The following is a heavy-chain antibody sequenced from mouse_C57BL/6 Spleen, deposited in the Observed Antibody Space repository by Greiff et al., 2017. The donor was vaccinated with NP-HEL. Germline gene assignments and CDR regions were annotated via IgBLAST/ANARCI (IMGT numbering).Heavy chain of an antibody. CDR3: ARSAGYYGSLYAMDY. CDR1: GYAFSSYW. D-gene: IGHD1-1*01. J-gene: IGHJ4*01. Sequence: VQLQESGAELVKPGASVKISCKASGYAFSSYWMNWVKQRPGKGLEWIGQIYPGDGDTNYNGKFKGKATLTADRSSSTAYMQLSSLTSEDSAVYFCARSAGYYGSLYAMDYWGQGTSVTVSS. V-gene: IGHV1-80*01. CDR2: IYPGDGDT.